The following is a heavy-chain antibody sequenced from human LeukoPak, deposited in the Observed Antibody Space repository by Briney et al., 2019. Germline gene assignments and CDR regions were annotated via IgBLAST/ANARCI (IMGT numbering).Heavy chain of an antibody. CDR1: GFTFSSYE. CDR3: ASLGDYYDSSGYYAGNDY. J-gene: IGHJ4*02. D-gene: IGHD3-22*01. Sequence: GGSLRLSCAASGFTFSSYEMNWVRQAPGKGLEWVSYISSSGSTIYYADSVKGRFTISRDNAKNSLYLQMNSLRAEDTAVYYCASLGDYYDSSGYYAGNDYWGQGTLVTVSS. CDR2: ISSSGSTI. V-gene: IGHV3-48*03.